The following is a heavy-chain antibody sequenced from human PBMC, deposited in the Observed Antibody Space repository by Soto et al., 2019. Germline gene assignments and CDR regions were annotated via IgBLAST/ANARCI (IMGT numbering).Heavy chain of an antibody. D-gene: IGHD2-2*01. CDR2: IDPSDSYT. CDR3: ARQFLPCNYMACYLSMDV. Sequence: GESLKISCKASGYSFTSNWITWVRQMPGKGLEWMGRIDPSDSYTDYSPSFQGHVTISLDKSLNTAFLQWSSLKASDTALYYCARQFLPCNYMACYLSMDVWGQGTTVTVSS. V-gene: IGHV5-10-1*01. J-gene: IGHJ6*02. CDR1: GYSFTSNW.